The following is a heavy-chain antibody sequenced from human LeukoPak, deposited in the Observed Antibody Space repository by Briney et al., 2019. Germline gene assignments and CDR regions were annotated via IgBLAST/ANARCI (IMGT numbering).Heavy chain of an antibody. CDR1: GYSISSGYY. J-gene: IGHJ5*02. CDR2: IYHSGST. D-gene: IGHD3-3*01. V-gene: IGHV4-38-2*02. Sequence: SETLSLTCTVSGYSISSGYYWGWIRQPPGKGLEWIGGIYHSGSTYYNPSLKSRVTISVDTSKNQFSLKLSSVTAADTAVYYCASSLYYDFWSGQFDPWGQGTLVTVSS. CDR3: ASSLYYDFWSGQFDP.